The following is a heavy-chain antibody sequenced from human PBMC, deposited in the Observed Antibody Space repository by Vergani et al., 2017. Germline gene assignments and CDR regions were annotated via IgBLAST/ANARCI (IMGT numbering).Heavy chain of an antibody. Sequence: QVQLVQSGAEVKKPGSSVKVSCKASGGTFSSYAISWVRQAPGQGLEWMGRIIPIFGTANYAQKFQGRVTITADESTSTAYMELSSLRSEDTAVYYCARDYGRIPLEWELHGPNWFDPWGQGTLVTVSS. CDR2: IIPIFGTA. CDR3: ARDYGRIPLEWELHGPNWFDP. D-gene: IGHD1-26*01. J-gene: IGHJ5*02. CDR1: GGTFSSYA. V-gene: IGHV1-69*18.